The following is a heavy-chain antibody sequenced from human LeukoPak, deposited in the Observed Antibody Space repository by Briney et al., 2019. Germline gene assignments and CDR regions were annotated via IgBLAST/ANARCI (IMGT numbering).Heavy chain of an antibody. CDR2: IYRGGST. Sequence: GGSLRLSCAASGFTVVSKYMIWVRHSPGQGLQWVSVIYRGGSTYYADSVKGRFTISRDNSKDTLYLQMNSLRAEDTAVYYCATELASFDAFDIWGQGTMVTVSS. CDR3: ATELASFDAFDI. D-gene: IGHD6-13*01. V-gene: IGHV3-66*01. J-gene: IGHJ3*02. CDR1: GFTVVSKY.